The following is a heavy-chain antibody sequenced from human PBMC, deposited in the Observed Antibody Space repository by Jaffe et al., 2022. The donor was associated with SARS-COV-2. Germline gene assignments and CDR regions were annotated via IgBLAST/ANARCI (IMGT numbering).Heavy chain of an antibody. CDR3: ASLTVDIVATPFAY. V-gene: IGHV3-30*04. Sequence: QVQLVESGGGVVQPGRSLRLSCAASGFTFSSYAMHWVRQAPGKGLEWVAVISYDGSNKYYADSVKGRFTISRDNSKNTLYLQMNSLRAEDTAVYYCASLTVDIVATPFAYWGQGTLVTVSS. D-gene: IGHD5-12*01. J-gene: IGHJ4*02. CDR1: GFTFSSYA. CDR2: ISYDGSNK.